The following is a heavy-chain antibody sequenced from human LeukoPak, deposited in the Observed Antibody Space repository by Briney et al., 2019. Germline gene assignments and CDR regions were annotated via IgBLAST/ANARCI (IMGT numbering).Heavy chain of an antibody. D-gene: IGHD3-22*01. V-gene: IGHV3-30-3*01. CDR1: GFTFSSYA. CDR3: ARVDSSGYSYYFDY. J-gene: IGHJ4*02. CDR2: ISYDGSNK. Sequence: GGSLRLSCAASGFTFSSYAMHWVRQAPGKGLEWVAVISYDGSNKYYADSVKGRFTISRDNSKNTLYLQMNSLRAEDTAVYYCARVDSSGYSYYFDYWGQGTLVTVSS.